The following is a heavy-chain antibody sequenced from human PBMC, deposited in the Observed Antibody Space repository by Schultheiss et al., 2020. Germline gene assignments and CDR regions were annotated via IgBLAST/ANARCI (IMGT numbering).Heavy chain of an antibody. CDR3: AKAYCSGDSCY. Sequence: GGSLRLSCVVSGFTFINYGMTWVRQTPGKGVEWVSVIYSGGSTYYADSVKGRFTISRHNSKNTLYLQMNSLRAEDTAVYYCAKAYCSGDSCYWGQGTLVTVSS. CDR2: IYSGGST. D-gene: IGHD2-15*01. V-gene: IGHV3-53*04. CDR1: GFTFINYG. J-gene: IGHJ4*02.